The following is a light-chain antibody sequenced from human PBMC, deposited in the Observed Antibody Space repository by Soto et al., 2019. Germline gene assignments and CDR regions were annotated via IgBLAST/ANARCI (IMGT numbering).Light chain of an antibody. CDR3: QQRTDWPLT. Sequence: ETVLTQSPATLSLSPGQRATFSCRASQSVGSYLAWYQQKPGQAPRLLLYDASNSATGIPARFSGSGSGTDFTLTITSLETEDFAVYFCQQRTDWPLTFGGGTKLEI. CDR2: DAS. V-gene: IGKV3-11*01. CDR1: QSVGSY. J-gene: IGKJ4*01.